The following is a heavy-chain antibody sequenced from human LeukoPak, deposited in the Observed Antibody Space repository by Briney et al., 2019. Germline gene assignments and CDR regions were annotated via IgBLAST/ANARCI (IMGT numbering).Heavy chain of an antibody. CDR3: ARDTSQYYYDTRWFDP. Sequence: SVKVSCKASGYTFNSYYMHWVRQAPGQGLEWMGGIIPIFGTANYAQKFQGRVTITADESTSTAYMELSSLRSEDTAVYYCARDTSQYYYDTRWFDPWGQGTLVTVSS. V-gene: IGHV1-69*13. D-gene: IGHD3-22*01. CDR1: GYTFNSYY. J-gene: IGHJ5*02. CDR2: IIPIFGTA.